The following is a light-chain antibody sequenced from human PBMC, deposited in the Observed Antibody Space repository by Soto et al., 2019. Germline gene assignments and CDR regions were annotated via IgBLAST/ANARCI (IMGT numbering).Light chain of an antibody. Sequence: QLVLTQSSSASSSLGSSVKLTCTLSSGHSSYIIAWHQQQPGKAPRYLMKREGSGSYNKGSGVPDRFSGSSSGADRYLTISNLQSEDEADYYCETWDSSTHVVFGGGTKLTVL. CDR3: ETWDSSTHVV. CDR1: SGHSSYI. J-gene: IGLJ2*01. CDR2: REGSGSY. V-gene: IGLV4-60*03.